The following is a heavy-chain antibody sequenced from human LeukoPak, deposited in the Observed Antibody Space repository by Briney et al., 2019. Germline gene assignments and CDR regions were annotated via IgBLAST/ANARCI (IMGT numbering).Heavy chain of an antibody. CDR3: TRRDGYNLDY. V-gene: IGHV3-23*01. J-gene: IGHJ4*02. CDR1: GFTFSSYA. D-gene: IGHD5-24*01. Sequence: GGSLRLSCAASGFTFSSYAMSWVRQAPGKGLEWVSAISGSGGSTYYADSVKGRFTISRDNSKNTLYLQMNSLRAEDTAVYYCTRRDGYNLDYWGQETLVTVSS. CDR2: ISGSGGST.